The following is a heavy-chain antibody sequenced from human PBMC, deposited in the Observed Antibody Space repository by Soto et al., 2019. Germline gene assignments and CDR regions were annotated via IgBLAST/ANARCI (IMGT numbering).Heavy chain of an antibody. Sequence: TLETMSLTCNVSGASITSHYWTWIRQSPGKGLEWIGYMFYGGTANYNPSLRGRVTISLDTSKNQFSLKLSSVTAADTSVYYCARNRGYYVTDYWGQGTLVTVSS. CDR2: MFYGGTA. CDR1: GASITSHY. J-gene: IGHJ4*02. V-gene: IGHV4-59*08. D-gene: IGHD1-26*01. CDR3: ARNRGYYVTDY.